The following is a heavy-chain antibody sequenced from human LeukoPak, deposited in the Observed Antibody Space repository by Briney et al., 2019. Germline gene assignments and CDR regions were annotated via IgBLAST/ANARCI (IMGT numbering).Heavy chain of an antibody. Sequence: GESLKISCKGSGYSFTYWIGWVRQMPGKGLERMGIIYLGDSDTRYSPTFQGQVTISADKSISTAYLQWSSLKASDTAMYYCARPSGSTWYYFDYWGQGTLVTVSS. CDR1: GYSFTYW. J-gene: IGHJ4*02. V-gene: IGHV5-51*01. CDR2: IYLGDSDT. D-gene: IGHD6-13*01. CDR3: ARPSGSTWYYFDY.